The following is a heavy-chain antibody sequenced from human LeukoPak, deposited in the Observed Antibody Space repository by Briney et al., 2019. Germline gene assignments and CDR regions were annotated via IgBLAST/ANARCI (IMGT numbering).Heavy chain of an antibody. J-gene: IGHJ6*03. V-gene: IGHV4-39*07. D-gene: IGHD6-19*01. CDR1: GGSISSSSYY. CDR3: ARERGGSKLTGLYGRDYYYMDV. CDR2: FYYSGST. Sequence: SETLSLTCTVSGGSISSSSYYWGWIRQPPGKGLEWIGTFYYSGSTYNNPSLKSRVTISVDTSKNQFSLKLTSVTAADTAVYFCARERGGSKLTGLYGRDYYYMDVWGKGTTVTISS.